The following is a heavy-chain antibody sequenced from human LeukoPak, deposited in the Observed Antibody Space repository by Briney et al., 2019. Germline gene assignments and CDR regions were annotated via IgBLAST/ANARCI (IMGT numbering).Heavy chain of an antibody. CDR1: GFPFSSYW. Sequence: GSLKLSCVASGFPFSSYWMTWVRQAPGKGLEWVANIKQDGSKKSYVDSVKGRFTISRDNAKNSLYLQMNSLRAEDTAIYYCTRVGYIDEGIDYWGQGTLVTVSS. D-gene: IGHD5-24*01. V-gene: IGHV3-7*04. CDR3: TRVGYIDEGIDY. CDR2: IKQDGSKK. J-gene: IGHJ4*02.